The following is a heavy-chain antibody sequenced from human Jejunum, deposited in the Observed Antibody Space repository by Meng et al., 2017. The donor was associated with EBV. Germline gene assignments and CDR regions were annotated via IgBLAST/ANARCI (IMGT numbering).Heavy chain of an antibody. CDR2: IYHSGST. V-gene: IGHV4-59*13. CDR3: ARGGAFDM. J-gene: IGHJ3*02. CDR1: GGSITSYY. Sequence: QGQLQESVPGLVKPAGTLSLTCTVSGGSITSYYWNWIRQSPEKGLEWIGYIYHSGSTNYSPSRKSRVTISIDTSKNQFSLRLSSVTAADTAVYYCARGGAFDMWGPGTMVTVSS.